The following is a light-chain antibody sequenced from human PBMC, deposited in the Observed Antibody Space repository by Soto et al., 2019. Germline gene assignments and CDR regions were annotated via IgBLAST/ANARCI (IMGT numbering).Light chain of an antibody. J-gene: IGLJ1*01. CDR3: SSYTTGSPYV. V-gene: IGLV2-14*01. Sequence: QSVLTQPASVSGSPGQSITISCTGTSSDVGGYNFASWYQQHPGEAPKLIIYEVSNRPSGVSYRFSASKSGNTASLTISGLQAEDEADYYCSSYTTGSPYVFGGGTKVTVL. CDR1: SSDVGGYNF. CDR2: EVS.